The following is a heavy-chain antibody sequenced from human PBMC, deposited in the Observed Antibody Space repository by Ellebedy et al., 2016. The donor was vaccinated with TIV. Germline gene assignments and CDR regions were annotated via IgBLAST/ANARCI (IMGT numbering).Heavy chain of an antibody. Sequence: GGSLRLSCAASGFTFSSYWMTWVRQAPGKGLEWVANINEDGSAKYYVDSLKGRFTISRDNAKNSLYLDMNSLRVEDTAVYYCARDDRSGFYADWGQGTQVTVSS. CDR3: ARDDRSGFYAD. D-gene: IGHD3-22*01. CDR1: GFTFSSYW. CDR2: INEDGSAK. J-gene: IGHJ4*02. V-gene: IGHV3-7*03.